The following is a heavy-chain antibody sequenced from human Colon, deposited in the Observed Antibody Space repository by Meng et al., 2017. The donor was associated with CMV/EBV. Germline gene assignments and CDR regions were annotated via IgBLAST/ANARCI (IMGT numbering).Heavy chain of an antibody. Sequence: SETLSLTCTVSDDSISSSNYYWGWIRQPPGKGLEWIGSIYWSGVTSYNPPPKSRVTISVDTSKNQFSLRLNSVTAADSAVYYCARGRVGNTVRIDPWGQGTLVTVSS. CDR1: DDSISSSNYY. CDR2: IYWSGVT. CDR3: ARGRVGNTVRIDP. D-gene: IGHD1-26*01. J-gene: IGHJ5*02. V-gene: IGHV4-39*07.